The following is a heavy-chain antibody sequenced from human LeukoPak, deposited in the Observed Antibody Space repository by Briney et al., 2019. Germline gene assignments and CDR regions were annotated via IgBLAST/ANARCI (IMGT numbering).Heavy chain of an antibody. V-gene: IGHV4-34*01. D-gene: IGHD3-22*01. CDR3: AITPSYYYHTSANDWFDY. CDR1: GGSFSGYY. Sequence: SETLSLTCTVSGGSFSGYYWSWIRQPPGKGLEWIGGINHSGSTNYNPSLKSRVTISVDTSKTQFSLKLSSVTAADTAVYYCAITPSYYYHTSANDWFDYWGHGTPVTLSS. CDR2: INHSGST. J-gene: IGHJ4*01.